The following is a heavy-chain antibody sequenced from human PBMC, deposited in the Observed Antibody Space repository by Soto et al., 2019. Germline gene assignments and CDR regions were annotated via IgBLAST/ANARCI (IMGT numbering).Heavy chain of an antibody. V-gene: IGHV1-2*02. CDR2: INPNSGGT. J-gene: IGHJ6*02. CDR3: AREGYCSSTSCYGYYYGMDV. D-gene: IGHD2-2*01. Sequence: ASVKVSCKASGYTFTGYYMHWVRQAPGQGLEWMGWINPNSGGTNYAQKFQGRVTMTRDTSISTAYMELSRLRSDDTAVYYCAREGYCSSTSCYGYYYGMDVWGQGTTVTVS. CDR1: GYTFTGYY.